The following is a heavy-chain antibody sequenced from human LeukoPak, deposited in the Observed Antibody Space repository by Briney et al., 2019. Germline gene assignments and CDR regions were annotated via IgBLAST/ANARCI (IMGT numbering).Heavy chain of an antibody. V-gene: IGHV4-39*01. CDR2: IYYSGST. J-gene: IGHJ3*02. CDR3: ARRAAAVIDAFDI. Sequence: SETLSLTCTVSGGSISGSSYYWGWIRQPPGKGLEWIGSIYYSGSTYYNPSLKSRVTISVDTSKNQFSLKLSSVTAADTAVYYCARRAAAVIDAFDIWGQGTMVTVSS. CDR1: GGSISGSSYY. D-gene: IGHD6-13*01.